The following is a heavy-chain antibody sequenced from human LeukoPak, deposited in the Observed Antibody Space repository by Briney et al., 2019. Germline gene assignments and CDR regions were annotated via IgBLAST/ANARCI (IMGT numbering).Heavy chain of an antibody. Sequence: SETLSLTCTVSGASISSYYWSWIRQPPGKGLECIGSIYDSGTTYYNPSLKSRVTISMDTSKNQLSLKLSSVTAADTALFYCATHFDGPHPEGNSRLKWFDPWGQGTLATVSS. CDR2: IYDSGTT. CDR1: GASISSYY. V-gene: IGHV4-59*08. J-gene: IGHJ5*02. CDR3: ATHFDGPHPEGNSRLKWFDP. D-gene: IGHD2-21*02.